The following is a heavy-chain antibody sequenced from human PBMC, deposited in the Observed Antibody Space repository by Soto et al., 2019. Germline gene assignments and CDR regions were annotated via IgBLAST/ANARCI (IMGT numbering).Heavy chain of an antibody. D-gene: IGHD3-10*01. V-gene: IGHV6-1*01. CDR3: TGITSFRGMDV. CDR1: GDSVSSNSAA. CDR2: TYYRSKWNN. Sequence: SHTLSLTCAISGDSVSSNSAALNWIRQSPSRGLEWLGRTYYRSKWNNDYALSVKRRITTNPDTPKNQVSLHLYSVTPEDTAVYYCTGITSFRGMDVWGQGTPVTVSS. J-gene: IGHJ6*02.